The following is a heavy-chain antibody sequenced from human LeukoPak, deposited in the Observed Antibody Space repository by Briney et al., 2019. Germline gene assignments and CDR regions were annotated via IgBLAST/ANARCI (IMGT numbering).Heavy chain of an antibody. CDR3: ARDSPEYSSGWLAYYYGMDV. CDR2: INPSGGST. Sequence: ASVKVSCTASGYTFTSYYMHWVRQAPGQGLEWMGIINPSGGSTSYAQKFQGRVTMTRDTSTSTVYMELSSLRSEDTAVYYCARDSPEYSSGWLAYYYGMDVWGQGTTVTVSS. J-gene: IGHJ6*02. V-gene: IGHV1-46*01. D-gene: IGHD6-19*01. CDR1: GYTFTSYY.